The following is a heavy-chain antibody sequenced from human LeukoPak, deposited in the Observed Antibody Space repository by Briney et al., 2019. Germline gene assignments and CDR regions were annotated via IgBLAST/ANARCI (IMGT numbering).Heavy chain of an antibody. V-gene: IGHV4-34*01. CDR3: ARGGGPYDYVWGSYRHHYYFDY. J-gene: IGHJ4*02. Sequence: SETLSLTCAVYGGSFSGYYWSWIRQPPGKGLEWIGEINHSGSTNYNPSLKSRVTISVDTSKNQFSLKLSSVTAADTAVYYCARGGGPYDYVWGSYRHHYYFDYWGQGTLVTVSS. D-gene: IGHD3-16*02. CDR1: GGSFSGYY. CDR2: INHSGST.